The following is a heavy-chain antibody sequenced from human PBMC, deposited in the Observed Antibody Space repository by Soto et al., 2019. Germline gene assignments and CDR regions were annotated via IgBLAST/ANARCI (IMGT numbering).Heavy chain of an antibody. Sequence: SETLSLTCSVSGASIYNGGYFWNWIRQSPGKGLEWIGHIHNSGSPYNNPSLKSRVTISLDTPKNQFSLKLSSVTAADTAVYYCARHPGYYDILTGYTTYYFDSWGQGILVTVSS. CDR1: GASIYNGGYF. CDR3: ARHPGYYDILTGYTTYYFDS. CDR2: IHNSGSP. V-gene: IGHV4-30-4*01. D-gene: IGHD3-9*01. J-gene: IGHJ4*02.